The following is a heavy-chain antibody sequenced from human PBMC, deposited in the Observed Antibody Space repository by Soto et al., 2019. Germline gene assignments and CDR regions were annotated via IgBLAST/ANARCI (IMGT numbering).Heavy chain of an antibody. J-gene: IGHJ4*02. V-gene: IGHV4-38-2*01. CDR3: ARVIAAAATPFDY. Sequence: SETLSLTCAVSGYSISSGYYWVWIRQPPGKGLEWIGSIYHSGSTYYNPSLKSRVTISVDASKNQFSLKPSSVTAADTAVYYCARVIAAAATPFDYWGQGTLVTVSS. CDR1: GYSISSGYY. CDR2: IYHSGST. D-gene: IGHD6-13*01.